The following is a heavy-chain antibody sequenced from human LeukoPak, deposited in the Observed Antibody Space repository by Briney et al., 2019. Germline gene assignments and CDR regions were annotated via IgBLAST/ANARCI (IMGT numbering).Heavy chain of an antibody. V-gene: IGHV1-69*05. D-gene: IGHD2-15*01. CDR3: ARDAYCSGGSCYHHEYYYYMDV. CDR1: GGTFSSYA. Sequence: SVKVSCKASGGTFSSYAISWVRQAPGQGLEWMGGIIPIFGTANYAQKFQGRVTITTDEYTSTAYMELSSLRSEDTAVYYCARDAYCSGGSCYHHEYYYYMDVWGKGTTVTVSS. J-gene: IGHJ6*03. CDR2: IIPIFGTA.